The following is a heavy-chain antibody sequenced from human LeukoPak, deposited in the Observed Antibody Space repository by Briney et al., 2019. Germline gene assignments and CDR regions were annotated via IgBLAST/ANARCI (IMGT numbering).Heavy chain of an antibody. CDR1: GFTFSSYA. J-gene: IGHJ4*02. CDR3: ARDFRGLIGD. Sequence: GGSLRLSCAAPGFTFSSYAMHWVRQAPGKGLEWVAVISYDGSNKYYADSVKGRFTISRDDAKNTLYLQMNSLRAEDTAVYYCARDFRGLIGDWGQGTLVTVSS. V-gene: IGHV3-30-3*01. CDR2: ISYDGSNK. D-gene: IGHD3-10*01.